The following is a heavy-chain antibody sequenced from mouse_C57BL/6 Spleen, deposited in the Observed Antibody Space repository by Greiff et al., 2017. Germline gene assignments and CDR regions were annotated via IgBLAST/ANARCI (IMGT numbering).Heavy chain of an antibody. Sequence: QVQLQQSGAELVKPGASVKISCKASGYAFSSYWMNWVKQRPGKGLEWIGQIYPGDGDTNSNGTFKGKATLTADKSSSTAYMQLSSLTTEDSAVYFCARFGGKDAMDYWGQGTSVTVSS. CDR3: ARFGGKDAMDY. CDR1: GYAFSSYW. V-gene: IGHV1-80*01. J-gene: IGHJ4*01. CDR2: IYPGDGDT.